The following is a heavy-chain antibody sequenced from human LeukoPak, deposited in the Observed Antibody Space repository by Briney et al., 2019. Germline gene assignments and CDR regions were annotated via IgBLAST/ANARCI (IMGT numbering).Heavy chain of an antibody. V-gene: IGHV4-4*07. CDR3: ARDLGSIAARSFDY. Sequence: SETLSLTCTVSGGSISSYYWSWIRQPAGKGLEWIGRIYTSGSTNYNPSLKSRVTMSVDTSKNQFSLKLSSVTAADTAVYYCARDLGSIAARSFDYWGQGTLVTVSS. D-gene: IGHD6-6*01. J-gene: IGHJ4*02. CDR2: IYTSGST. CDR1: GGSISSYY.